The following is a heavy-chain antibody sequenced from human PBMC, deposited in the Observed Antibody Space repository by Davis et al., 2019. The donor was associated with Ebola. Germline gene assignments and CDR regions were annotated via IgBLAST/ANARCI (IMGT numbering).Heavy chain of an antibody. CDR1: GFTFSSYS. CDR3: ARVYGYYDSSGYYYGFDY. J-gene: IGHJ4*02. V-gene: IGHV3-21*01. Sequence: GGSLRLSCAASGFTFSSYSMNWVRQAPGKGLEWVSSISSSSSYIYYADSVKGRFTISRDNAKNSLYLQMNSLRAEDTAVYYCARVYGYYDSSGYYYGFDYWGQGTQVTVSS. D-gene: IGHD3-22*01. CDR2: ISSSSSYI.